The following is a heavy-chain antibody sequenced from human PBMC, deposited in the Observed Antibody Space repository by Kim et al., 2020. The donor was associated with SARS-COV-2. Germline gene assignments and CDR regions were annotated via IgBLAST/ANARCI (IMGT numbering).Heavy chain of an antibody. CDR2: INPNSGGT. CDR1: GYTFTGYY. Sequence: ASVKVSCKASGYTFTGYYMHWVRQAPGQGLEWMGWINPNSGGTNYAQKFQGRVTMTRDTSISTAYMELSRLRSDDTAVYYCARVFDFWSGSPGYYFDYWGQGTLVTVSS. J-gene: IGHJ4*02. CDR3: ARVFDFWSGSPGYYFDY. V-gene: IGHV1-2*02. D-gene: IGHD3-3*01.